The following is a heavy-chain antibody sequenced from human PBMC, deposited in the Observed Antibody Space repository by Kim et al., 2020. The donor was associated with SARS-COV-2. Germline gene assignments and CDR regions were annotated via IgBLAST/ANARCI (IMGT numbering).Heavy chain of an antibody. J-gene: IGHJ4*02. Sequence: DTYYPGSLKGRFTISRENAKNSLYLQMNSLRAGDTAMYYCARGSGWGDFDYWGQGTLVTVSS. D-gene: IGHD3-16*01. CDR3: ARGSGWGDFDY. V-gene: IGHV3-13*01. CDR2: DT.